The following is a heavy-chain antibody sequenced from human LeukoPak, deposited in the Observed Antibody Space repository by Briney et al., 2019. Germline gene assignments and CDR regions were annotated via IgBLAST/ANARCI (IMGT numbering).Heavy chain of an antibody. CDR1: GYTFTSYD. CDR3: ALQLGDNAFDI. J-gene: IGHJ3*02. CDR2: MNPNSGNT. V-gene: IGHV1-8*01. D-gene: IGHD1-1*01. Sequence: ASVTVSCKASGYTFTSYDINWVRQATGQGLEWMGWMNPNSGNTSYAQKFQGRVTMTRNTSISTAYMELSSLRSEDTAVYYCALQLGDNAFDIWGQGTMVTVSS.